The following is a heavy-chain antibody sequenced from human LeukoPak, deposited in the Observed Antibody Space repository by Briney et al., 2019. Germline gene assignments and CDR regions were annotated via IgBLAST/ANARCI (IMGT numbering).Heavy chain of an antibody. CDR2: INPNSGGT. J-gene: IGHJ4*02. D-gene: IGHD2-15*01. CDR3: AREDRCCSGGSCPEYYFDY. V-gene: IGHV1-2*02. CDR1: GYTFTGYY. Sequence: ASVKVSCKASGYTFTGYYMHWVRQAPGQGLEWMGWINPNSGGTNYAQKFQGRVTMTRDTSISTAYMELSRLRSDDTAVYYCAREDRCCSGGSCPEYYFDYWGQGTLVTVSS.